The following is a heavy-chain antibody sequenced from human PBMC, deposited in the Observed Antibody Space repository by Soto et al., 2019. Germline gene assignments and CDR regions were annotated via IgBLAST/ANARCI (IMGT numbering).Heavy chain of an antibody. J-gene: IGHJ6*02. Sequence: PGGSLRLSCAASGFTFGSYGMHWVRRAPGKGLEWVAVISYDGSNKYYADSVKGRFTISRDNSKNTLYLQMNSLRAEDTAVYYCASRGVVSGYGMDVWGQGTTVTVSS. CDR3: ASRGVVSGYGMDV. D-gene: IGHD2-15*01. V-gene: IGHV3-30*03. CDR2: ISYDGSNK. CDR1: GFTFGSYG.